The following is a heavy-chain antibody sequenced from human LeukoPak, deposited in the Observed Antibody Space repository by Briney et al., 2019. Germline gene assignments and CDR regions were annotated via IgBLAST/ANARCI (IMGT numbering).Heavy chain of an antibody. CDR2: ISGSGGST. Sequence: PGGSLRLSCAASGFTFSSYAMSWVRQAPGKGLEWVSAISGSGGSTYYADSVKGRFTISRDNSKNTLYLQMNSLRAEDTAVYYCAKDSGHYYGDYDWFDPWGQGTLVTVSS. CDR3: AKDSGHYYGDYDWFDP. V-gene: IGHV3-23*01. D-gene: IGHD4-17*01. J-gene: IGHJ5*02. CDR1: GFTFSSYA.